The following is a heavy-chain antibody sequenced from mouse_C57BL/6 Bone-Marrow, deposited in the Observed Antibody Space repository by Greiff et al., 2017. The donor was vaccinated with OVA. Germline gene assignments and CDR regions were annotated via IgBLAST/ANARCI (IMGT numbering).Heavy chain of an antibody. CDR2: INPNNGGT. Sequence: EVQLQQSGPELVKPGASVKISCKASGYTFTDYYMNWVKQSHGKSLEWIGDINPNNGGTSYNQKFKGKATLTVDKSSSTAYMELRSLTSEDSAVYYCARWLLYWYFDVWGTGTTVTVSS. J-gene: IGHJ1*03. CDR1: GYTFTDYY. CDR3: ARWLLYWYFDV. D-gene: IGHD2-3*01. V-gene: IGHV1-26*01.